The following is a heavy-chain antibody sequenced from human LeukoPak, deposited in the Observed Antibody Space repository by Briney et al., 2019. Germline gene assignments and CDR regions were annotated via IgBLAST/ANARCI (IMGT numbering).Heavy chain of an antibody. CDR1: GDSLDNHY. Sequence: SETLSLTCAAYGDSLDNHYLSWVRQSPGKGLEWIGEVKVGGDTKYNPSLKSRVTMAADTSRNQFSLRLTFVTAADTAIYYCARSFGWYALDVWGQGALVTVSS. D-gene: IGHD6-19*01. J-gene: IGHJ4*02. CDR2: VKVGGDT. V-gene: IGHV4-34*01. CDR3: ARSFGWYALDV.